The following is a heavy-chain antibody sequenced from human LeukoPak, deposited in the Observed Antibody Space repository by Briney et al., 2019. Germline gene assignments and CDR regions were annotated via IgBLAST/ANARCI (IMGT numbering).Heavy chain of an antibody. CDR1: GYTFSSYG. V-gene: IGHV3-33*01. CDR2: IWYDGSNK. CDR3: ARDDVAVTGALDF. D-gene: IGHD6-19*01. J-gene: IGHJ4*02. Sequence: GRSLRLSCAASGYTFSSYGMHWVRQAPGKGLEWVAVIWYDGSNKYYADSVKGRFTISRDNSKNTLYLQMNSLRAEDAAVYYCARDDVAVTGALDFWGQGTLVTVSS.